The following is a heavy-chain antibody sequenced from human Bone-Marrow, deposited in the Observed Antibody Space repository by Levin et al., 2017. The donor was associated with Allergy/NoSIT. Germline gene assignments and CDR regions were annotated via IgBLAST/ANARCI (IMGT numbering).Heavy chain of an antibody. J-gene: IGHJ6*03. CDR2: MYYSET. Sequence: SETLSLTCTVSGGSINSYYWSWIRQPPGKGLEWIGYMYYSETNYNPSLKSRVTISVDTSKHQFSLKLSSVTAADTAVYYCARCGVRSHSLYYFYSMDVWGRGTTVTVSS. V-gene: IGHV4-59*01. CDR3: ARCGVRSHSLYYFYSMDV. CDR1: GGSINSYY. D-gene: IGHD3-10*01.